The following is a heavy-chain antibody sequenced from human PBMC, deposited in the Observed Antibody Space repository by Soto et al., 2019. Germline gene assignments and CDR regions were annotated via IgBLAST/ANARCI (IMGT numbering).Heavy chain of an antibody. Sequence: GGSLSLSCAASGFTFSSYSMNWVRQAPGKGLEWVSSISSSSSYIYYADSVKGRFTISRDNAKNSLYLQMNSLRAEDTAVYYCARDSPGYSYGTFDYWGQGTLVTVSS. D-gene: IGHD5-18*01. CDR2: ISSSSSYI. V-gene: IGHV3-21*01. CDR1: GFTFSSYS. J-gene: IGHJ4*02. CDR3: ARDSPGYSYGTFDY.